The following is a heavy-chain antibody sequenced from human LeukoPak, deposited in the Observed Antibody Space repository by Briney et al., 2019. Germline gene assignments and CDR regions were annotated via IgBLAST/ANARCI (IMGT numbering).Heavy chain of an antibody. V-gene: IGHV3-74*01. CDR2: INSDGRST. J-gene: IGHJ4*02. CDR1: GFTFSSYW. D-gene: IGHD2-21*02. CDR3: AKDRGHIVVVTATPDY. Sequence: GGALRLSCAASGFTFSSYWMHWVPQAPGKGLVWVSRINSDGRSTSYADSVKGRFTISRDNAKNTLYLQMNSLRAEDTAVYYCAKDRGHIVVVTATPDYWGQGTLVTVSS.